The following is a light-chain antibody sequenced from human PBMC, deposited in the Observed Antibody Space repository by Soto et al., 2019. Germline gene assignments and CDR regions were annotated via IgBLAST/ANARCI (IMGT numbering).Light chain of an antibody. J-gene: IGKJ4*01. CDR2: DAS. CDR1: RDIKNY. CDR3: QQYDNLPRT. Sequence: DIQMTQSPSSLSASVGDRVTITCQASRDIKNYLNWYQQKSGKAPKLLIYDASDLETGVPSRFSGSGSGTDFTFTINSLQPEDIATYYCQQYDNLPRTFGGGTKVDIK. V-gene: IGKV1-33*01.